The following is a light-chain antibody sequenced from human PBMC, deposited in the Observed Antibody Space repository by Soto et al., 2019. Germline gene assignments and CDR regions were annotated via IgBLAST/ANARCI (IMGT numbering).Light chain of an antibody. CDR2: DNN. CDR3: GTWDSSLSAV. J-gene: IGLJ2*01. V-gene: IGLV1-51*01. Sequence: QSVLTQPPSVSAAPGQKVTISCSGSSSDMENKYVSWYQQLPGTAPTLLIYDNNKRPSDIPDRFSGSKSDTPATLAITGLQTGDEADYYCGTWDSSLSAVFGGGTKLTVL. CDR1: SSDMENKY.